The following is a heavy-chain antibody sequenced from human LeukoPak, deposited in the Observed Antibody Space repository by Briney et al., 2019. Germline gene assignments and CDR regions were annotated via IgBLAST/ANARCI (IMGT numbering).Heavy chain of an antibody. V-gene: IGHV1-46*01. CDR2: INPSGGST. J-gene: IGHJ6*02. Sequence: ASVKVSCKASGYTFTSYYMHWVRQAPGQGLEWMGIINPSGGSTSYAQKFQGRVTMTRDTSTSTVCMELSSLRSEDTAVYYCARAGADRYCSSTSCYIYGMDLWGQGTTVTVSS. CDR1: GYTFTSYY. CDR3: ARAGADRYCSSTSCYIYGMDL. D-gene: IGHD2-2*02.